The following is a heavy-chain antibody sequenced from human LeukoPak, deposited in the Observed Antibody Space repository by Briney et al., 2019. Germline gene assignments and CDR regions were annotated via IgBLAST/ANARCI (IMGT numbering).Heavy chain of an antibody. D-gene: IGHD1-26*01. J-gene: IGHJ6*02. Sequence: GGSLRLSCAASGFTFSIYAIHWVRQAPGKGLEWVAVISYDGTNKYYADSVKGRFTISRDNSKNTLYLQMNSLRAEDTALYYCARDIKGGAYYYYGMDVWGQGSTVTVSS. V-gene: IGHV3-30-3*01. CDR1: GFTFSIYA. CDR3: ARDIKGGAYYYYGMDV. CDR2: ISYDGTNK.